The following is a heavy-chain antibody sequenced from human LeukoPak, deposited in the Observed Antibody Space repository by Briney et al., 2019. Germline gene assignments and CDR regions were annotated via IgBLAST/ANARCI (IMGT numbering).Heavy chain of an antibody. Sequence: GESLKISCKGSGCTFSSYWISWVRQMPGKGLEWMGRIDPSDSYSNYNPSFQGHVTISADKSISTAYLQWSSLKASDTAMYYCARSRSGDLDYWGQGTLVTVSS. CDR1: GCTFSSYW. V-gene: IGHV5-10-1*01. CDR2: IDPSDSYS. J-gene: IGHJ4*02. D-gene: IGHD2-15*01. CDR3: ARSRSGDLDY.